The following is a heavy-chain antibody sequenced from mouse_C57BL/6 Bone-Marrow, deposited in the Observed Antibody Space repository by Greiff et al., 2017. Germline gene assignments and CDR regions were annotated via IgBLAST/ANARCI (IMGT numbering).Heavy chain of an antibody. V-gene: IGHV1-76*01. Sequence: QVQLQQSGAELVRPGASVKLSCKASGYTFTDYYINWVKQRPGQGLEWIARIYPGSGNTYYNEKFKGKATLTAEKSSSTAYMQLSSLTSEDSAVYFCARYHYGSSYDAYWGQGTLVTVSA. CDR3: ARYHYGSSYDAY. CDR2: IYPGSGNT. D-gene: IGHD1-1*01. CDR1: GYTFTDYY. J-gene: IGHJ3*01.